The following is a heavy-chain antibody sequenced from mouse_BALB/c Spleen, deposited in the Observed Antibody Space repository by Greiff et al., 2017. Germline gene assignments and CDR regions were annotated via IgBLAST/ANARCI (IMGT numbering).Heavy chain of an antibody. V-gene: IGHV1-4*02. Sequence: QVQLQQSAAELARPGASVKMSCKASGYTFTSYTMHWVKQRPGQGLEWIGYINPSSGYTEYNQKFKDKTTLTADKSSSTAYMQLSSLTSEDSAVYYCAIKRVYGNYGAWFAYWGQGTLVTVSA. CDR2: INPSSGYT. D-gene: IGHD2-1*01. J-gene: IGHJ3*01. CDR1: GYTFTSYT. CDR3: AIKRVYGNYGAWFAY.